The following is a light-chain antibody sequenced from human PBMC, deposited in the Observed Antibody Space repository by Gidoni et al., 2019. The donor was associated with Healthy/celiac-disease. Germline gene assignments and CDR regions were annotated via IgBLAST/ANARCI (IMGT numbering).Light chain of an antibody. CDR2: YDS. CDR1: NIGSKS. Sequence: SYVLTQPPSASVAPGKTARITRGGNNIGSKSVHWYQQKPGQAPVLVIYYDSDRPSGIPERFTGSNSGNTATRTISRVEAGDGADYYCQVWDSSSDHCVFGTGTKVTVL. J-gene: IGLJ1*01. CDR3: QVWDSSSDHCV. V-gene: IGLV3-21*04.